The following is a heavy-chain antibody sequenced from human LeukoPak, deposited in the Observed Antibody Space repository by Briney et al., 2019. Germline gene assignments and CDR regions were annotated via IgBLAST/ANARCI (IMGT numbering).Heavy chain of an antibody. Sequence: SETLSLTCTVSGGSVSGYYWSWIRQLPGKGLEWIGYIYYNGATLYRPSFKSRLTMSVDTSGNHFSLKLTSVTAADTAVYYCARHDAVPVIRRGFDFWGQGTLVTVSS. CDR3: ARHDAVPVIRRGFDF. J-gene: IGHJ4*02. CDR2: IYYNGAT. CDR1: GGSVSGYY. V-gene: IGHV4-59*08. D-gene: IGHD2-21*02.